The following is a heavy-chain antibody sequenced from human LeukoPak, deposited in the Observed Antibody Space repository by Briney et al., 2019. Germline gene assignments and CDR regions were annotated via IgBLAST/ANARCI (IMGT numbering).Heavy chain of an antibody. V-gene: IGHV4-38-2*02. CDR2: IYHGGST. Sequence: PSETLSLTCTVSGYSISSGYYWGWIRQPPGKGLEWIGSIYHGGSTYYNPSLKSRVTISLDTSKNQFSLKLSSVTAADTAVYYCARDRVDTAMAIDYWGQGTLVTVSS. CDR1: GYSISSGYY. D-gene: IGHD5-18*01. J-gene: IGHJ4*02. CDR3: ARDRVDTAMAIDY.